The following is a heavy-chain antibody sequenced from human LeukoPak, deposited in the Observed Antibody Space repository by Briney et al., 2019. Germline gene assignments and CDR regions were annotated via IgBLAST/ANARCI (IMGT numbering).Heavy chain of an antibody. CDR3: ARGSQAARKIDY. CDR1: GGSFSGYY. CDR2: INHSGST. V-gene: IGHV4-34*01. Sequence: SEILSLTCAVYGGSFSGYYWSWIRQPPGKGLEWIGEINHSGSTNYNPSLKSRVTISVDTSKNQFSLKLSSVTAADTAVYYCARGSQAARKIDYWGQGTLVTVSS. D-gene: IGHD6-6*01. J-gene: IGHJ4*02.